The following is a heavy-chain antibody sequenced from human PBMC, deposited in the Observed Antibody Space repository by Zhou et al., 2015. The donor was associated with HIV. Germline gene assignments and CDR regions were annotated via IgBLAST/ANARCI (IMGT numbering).Heavy chain of an antibody. D-gene: IGHD5-24*01. V-gene: IGHV1-8*02. J-gene: IGHJ4*02. CDR2: MNPKSGNT. Sequence: QLQLVQSGAEVKKPGASVKVSCKASGGTFITYAISWMRQATGQGLEWMGWMNPKSGNTGYAQKFQGRVTMTRNTSISTAYMVLNNLGSQDTAVYYCARGKGWLQPFDCWGQGTLVSVSS. CDR3: ARGKGWLQPFDC. CDR1: GGTFITYA.